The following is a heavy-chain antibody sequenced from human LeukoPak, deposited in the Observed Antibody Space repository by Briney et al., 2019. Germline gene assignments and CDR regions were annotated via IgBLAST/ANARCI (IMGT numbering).Heavy chain of an antibody. CDR2: IYHSGSA. V-gene: IGHV4-4*02. CDR1: GGSISSSNW. J-gene: IGHJ4*02. CDR3: ARIHRYCSGGACYVLDN. Sequence: SGTLSLTCAVSGGSISSSNWWSWVRQPPGKGLEWIGEIYHSGSANYNPSLRSRVTISVDKSKTQFSLKLSSVTAADTAVYYCARIHRYCSGGACYVLDNWGQGTLVAVSS. D-gene: IGHD2-15*01.